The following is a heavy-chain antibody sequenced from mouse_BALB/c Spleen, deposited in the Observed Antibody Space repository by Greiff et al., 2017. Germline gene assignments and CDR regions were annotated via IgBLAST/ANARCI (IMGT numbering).Heavy chain of an antibody. CDR1: GYTFTDYN. Sequence: EVQLQESGPELVKPGASVKIPCKASGYTFTDYNMDWVKQSHGKSLEWIGDINPNNGGTIYNQKFKGKATLTVDKSSSTAYMELRSLTSEDTAVYYCARSSDGYYWYFDVWGAGTTVTVSS. CDR2: INPNNGGT. V-gene: IGHV1-18*01. J-gene: IGHJ1*01. D-gene: IGHD2-3*01. CDR3: ARSSDGYYWYFDV.